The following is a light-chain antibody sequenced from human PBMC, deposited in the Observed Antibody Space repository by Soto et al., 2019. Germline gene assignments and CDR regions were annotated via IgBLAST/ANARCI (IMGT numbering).Light chain of an antibody. CDR2: GAS. CDR1: ETVAGSY. V-gene: IGKV3-20*01. J-gene: IGKJ1*01. Sequence: EIVLTQSPGTLSLSPGERATLSCRASETVAGSYLAWYQQKPGQAPRLLIHGASTRATGIADRFSGSGSGTDFTLTISRLEPEDFAVYYCQLYGTSPKTVGQGTKVDIK. CDR3: QLYGTSPKT.